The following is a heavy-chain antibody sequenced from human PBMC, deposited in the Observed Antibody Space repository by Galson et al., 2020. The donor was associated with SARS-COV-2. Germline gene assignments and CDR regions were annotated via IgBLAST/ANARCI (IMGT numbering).Heavy chain of an antibody. J-gene: IGHJ5*02. D-gene: IGHD3-22*01. CDR1: GFTFSSYG. Sequence: QLGESLKISCAASGFTFSSYGMHWVRQAPGKGLEWVAVIWYDGSNKYYADSVKGRFTISRDNSKNTLYLQMNSLRAEYTAVYYCARDYYDSSGEDWFDPWGQGTLVTVSS. CDR3: ARDYYDSSGEDWFDP. V-gene: IGHV3-33*01. CDR2: IWYDGSNK.